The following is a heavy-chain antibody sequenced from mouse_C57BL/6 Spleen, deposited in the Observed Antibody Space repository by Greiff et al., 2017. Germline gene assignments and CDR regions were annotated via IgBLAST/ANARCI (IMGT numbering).Heavy chain of an antibody. Sequence: QVQLQQPGAELVMPGASVKLSCKASGYTFTSYWMHWVKQRPGQGLAWIGELDPSDSYTNYNQKFKGKSTLTVDKSSSTAYMQLSSLTSEDSAVYYCASGGDDWFAYWGQGTLVTVSA. J-gene: IGHJ3*01. CDR1: GYTFTSYW. CDR2: LDPSDSYT. CDR3: ASGGDDWFAY. D-gene: IGHD3-3*01. V-gene: IGHV1-69*01.